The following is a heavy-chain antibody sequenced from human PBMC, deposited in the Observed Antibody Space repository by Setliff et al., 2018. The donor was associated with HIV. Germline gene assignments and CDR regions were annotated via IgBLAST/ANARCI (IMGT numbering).Heavy chain of an antibody. CDR2: MTASGSNI. D-gene: IGHD2-21*01. J-gene: IGHJ3*02. Sequence: GGSLRLSCAASGFTFSVYEMNWVRQAPGKGLEWVSYMTASGSNIYYADSVKGRFTISRDNAKNSLYLQMNSLRAEETAVYYCAKHFLLWSNAFHIWGQGTMVTVSS. CDR1: GFTFSVYE. CDR3: AKHFLLWSNAFHI. V-gene: IGHV3-48*03.